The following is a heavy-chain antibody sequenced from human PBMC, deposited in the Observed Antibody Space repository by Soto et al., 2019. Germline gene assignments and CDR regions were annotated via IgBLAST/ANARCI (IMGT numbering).Heavy chain of an antibody. J-gene: IGHJ4*02. CDR3: AVAPRGERLLDFDY. CDR2: LYSGGST. D-gene: IGHD6-25*01. CDR1: GFTVSSKY. Sequence: EVQLVESGGGLVQPGGSLRLSCVGSGFTVSSKYMSWVRQAPGKGLEWVSVLYSGGSTYYADSVRDRFTISRDNSRNTLYLQMSSLRVEDTAIYYCAVAPRGERLLDFDYWGRGTLVTVSS. V-gene: IGHV3-66*01.